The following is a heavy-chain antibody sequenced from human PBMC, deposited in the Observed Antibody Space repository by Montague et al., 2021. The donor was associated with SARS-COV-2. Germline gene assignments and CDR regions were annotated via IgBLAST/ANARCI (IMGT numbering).Heavy chain of an antibody. CDR1: GGASSGYY. CDR2: TSHSGST. V-gene: IGHV4-34*01. Sequence: SETLSLTCAVYGGASSGYYWSWIRKPTGVGPERIAETSHSGSTSYNPSLKSRVTISVDTSKNQFSLKLSSATAADTAVYYCARVPYRLLFVPRYYGMDVWGQGTTITVSS. J-gene: IGHJ6*02. CDR3: ARVPYRLLFVPRYYGMDV. D-gene: IGHD2-2*01.